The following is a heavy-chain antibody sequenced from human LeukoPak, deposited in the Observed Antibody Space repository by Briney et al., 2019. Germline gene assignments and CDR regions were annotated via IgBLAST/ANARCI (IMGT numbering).Heavy chain of an antibody. CDR3: ARDPHRKQTYYYDSSGYYYDWFDP. V-gene: IGHV1-2*02. J-gene: IGHJ5*02. D-gene: IGHD3-22*01. CDR2: INPNSGGT. Sequence: GASVKVSCKASGYTFTGYYMHWVRQAPGQGLEWMGWINPNSGGTNYAQKFQGRVTMTRDTSISTAYMELSSLRSEDTAVYYCARDPHRKQTYYYDSSGYYYDWFDPWGQGTLVTVSS. CDR1: GYTFTGYY.